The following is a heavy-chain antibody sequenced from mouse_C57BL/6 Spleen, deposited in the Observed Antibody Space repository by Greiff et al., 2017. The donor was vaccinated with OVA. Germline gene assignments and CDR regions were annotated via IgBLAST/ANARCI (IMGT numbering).Heavy chain of an antibody. D-gene: IGHD2-3*01. CDR2: IRSKSNNYAT. CDR1: GFSFNTYA. V-gene: IGHV10-1*01. Sequence: EVQLVESGGGLVQPKGSLKLSCAASGFSFNTYAMNWVRQAPGKGLEWVARIRSKSNNYATYYADSVKDRFTISRDDSESMLYLQMNNLKTEDTAMYYCVRHKVDDGSFDYWGQGTTLTVSS. CDR3: VRHKVDDGSFDY. J-gene: IGHJ2*01.